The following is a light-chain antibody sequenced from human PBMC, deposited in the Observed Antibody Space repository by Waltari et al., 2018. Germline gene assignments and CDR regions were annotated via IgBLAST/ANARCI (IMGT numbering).Light chain of an antibody. CDR2: YDT. V-gene: IGLV3-21*01. CDR1: NIESKS. Sequence: YVLTQPPSVSVAPGKTATLTCGGENIESKSVNWYQQKAGQAPGLVLFYDTDRPSGFPYRFSGSNSGNTATLTISWVEAGDEADYHCQVWDDTTNSGVFGGGTRLTVL. J-gene: IGLJ3*02. CDR3: QVWDDTTNSGV.